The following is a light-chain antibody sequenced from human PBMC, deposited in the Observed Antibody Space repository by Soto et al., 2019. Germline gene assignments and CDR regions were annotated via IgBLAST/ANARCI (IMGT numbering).Light chain of an antibody. CDR2: SAS. J-gene: IGKJ4*01. Sequence: DIQLTQSPSFLSAFVGDTVTITCRASQAMSTYLAWYQQKPGKVPKLLIRSASTLQSGVPPRFSGGGSGTEFNLTISTLQPDDYGIYYCQQLNGYQLAFVGGTNVEIK. CDR3: QQLNGYQLA. V-gene: IGKV1-9*01. CDR1: QAMSTY.